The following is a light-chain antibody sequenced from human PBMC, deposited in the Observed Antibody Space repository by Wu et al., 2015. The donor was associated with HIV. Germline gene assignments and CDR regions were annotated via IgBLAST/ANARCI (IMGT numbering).Light chain of an antibody. CDR1: QSVISSY. Sequence: SCRASQSVISSYLAWYQQKAGPGSPVSSSMVHPGGPTGIPDRFSGSESGTDFTLTISRLEPEDSAMYYCQQYGRSPTTFGQGTKVEIK. V-gene: IGKV3-20*01. CDR2: VHP. CDR3: QQYGRSPTT. J-gene: IGKJ1*01.